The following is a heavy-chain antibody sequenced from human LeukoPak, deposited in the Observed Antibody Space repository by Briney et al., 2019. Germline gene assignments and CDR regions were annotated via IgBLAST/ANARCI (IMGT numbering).Heavy chain of an antibody. V-gene: IGHV5-51*01. CDR3: ARAKHYYGSGSGLDYYYYYGMDV. CDR1: GYRFTSYW. CDR2: IYPGDSDT. J-gene: IGHJ6*02. D-gene: IGHD3-10*01. Sequence: GESLKISCKGSGYRFTSYWIGWVRPMPGKGLEWMGIIYPGDSDTRYSPSFQGQVTISADKSISTAYLQWSSLKASDTAMYYCARAKHYYGSGSGLDYYYYYGMDVWGQGTTVTVSS.